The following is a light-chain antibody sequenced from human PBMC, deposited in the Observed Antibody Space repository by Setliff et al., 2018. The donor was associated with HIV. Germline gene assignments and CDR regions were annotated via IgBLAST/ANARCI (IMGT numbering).Light chain of an antibody. Sequence: QSVLTQPASVSGSPGQSITISCTGTSSDIGGYNYVSWYQQHPGKAPKLVISEVSNRPSGVSNRFSGSKSGNTASLTISGLQAEDEADYYCCSYTSSNTDVFGTGTKVTVL. V-gene: IGLV2-14*01. CDR2: EVS. J-gene: IGLJ1*01. CDR1: SSDIGGYNY. CDR3: CSYTSSNTDV.